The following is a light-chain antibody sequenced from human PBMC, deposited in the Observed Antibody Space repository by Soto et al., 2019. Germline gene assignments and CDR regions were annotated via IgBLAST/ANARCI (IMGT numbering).Light chain of an antibody. CDR2: EVS. J-gene: IGLJ1*01. V-gene: IGLV2-23*02. Sequence: QSALTQPASVSGSPGQSITISCTGTTSDVGSYNLVSWYQQHPGKAPKLMIYEVSKRPSGVSNRFSGSKSGNTASLTISGLQAEDEDADYCCSYAGSSTFEVFGTGTKVTVL. CDR3: CSYAGSSTFEV. CDR1: TSDVGSYNL.